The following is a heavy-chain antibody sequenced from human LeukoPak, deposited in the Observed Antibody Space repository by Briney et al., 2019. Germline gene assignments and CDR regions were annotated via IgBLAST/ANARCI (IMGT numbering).Heavy chain of an antibody. D-gene: IGHD3-10*01. CDR3: ARRAMVRGVIEYYYYYGMDV. Sequence: SETLSLTCAVYGGSFSGYYWSWIRQPPGKGLEWIGEINHSGSTNYNPSLKSRVTISVDTSKNQFSLKLSSVTAADAAVYYCARRAMVRGVIEYYYYYGMDVWGQGTTVTVSS. V-gene: IGHV4-34*01. J-gene: IGHJ6*02. CDR1: GGSFSGYY. CDR2: INHSGST.